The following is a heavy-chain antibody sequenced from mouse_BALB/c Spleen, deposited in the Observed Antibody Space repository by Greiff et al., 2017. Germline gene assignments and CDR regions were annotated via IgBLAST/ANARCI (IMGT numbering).Heavy chain of an antibody. CDR3: AREEGTARYFDV. Sequence: EVQLVESGGGLVKPGGSLKLSCAASGFTFSSYAMSWVRQTPEKRLEWVATISSGGSYTYYPDSVKGRFTISRDNAKNTLYLQMSSLRSEDTAMYYCAREEGTARYFDVWGAGTTVTVSS. V-gene: IGHV5-9-3*01. J-gene: IGHJ1*01. CDR2: ISSGGSYT. CDR1: GFTFSSYA. D-gene: IGHD1-2*01.